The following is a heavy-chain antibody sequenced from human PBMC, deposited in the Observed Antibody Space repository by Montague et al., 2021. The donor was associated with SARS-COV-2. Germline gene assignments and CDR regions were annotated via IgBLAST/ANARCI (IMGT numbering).Heavy chain of an antibody. J-gene: IGHJ3*02. CDR3: ARGGGYWDHAFDI. CDR1: GGSFSGYY. CDR2: INHSGST. V-gene: IGHV4-34*01. D-gene: IGHD2-21*01. Sequence: SETLSLTCAVYGGSFSGYYWSWIRQPPGKGLEWIGEINHSGSTNYNPSLKSRVTISVDTSKNQFSLELSSVTAADTAVYYCARGGGYWDHAFDIWGQGTMVTVSS.